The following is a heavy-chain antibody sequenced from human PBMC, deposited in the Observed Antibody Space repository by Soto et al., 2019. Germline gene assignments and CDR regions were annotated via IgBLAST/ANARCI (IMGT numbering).Heavy chain of an antibody. CDR3: AKGPHSSVYYYGDY. J-gene: IGHJ4*02. D-gene: IGHD3-22*01. CDR1: GFTFSNHA. CDR2: ISGGGGGT. Sequence: GGSLRLSCAASGFTFSNHAMSWVRQAPGKGLECVSAISGGGGGTYYTDSVKGRFTISRDSSKNTLYLQMNSLRADDTAVYYCAKGPHSSVYYYGDYWGQGTLVTVSS. V-gene: IGHV3-23*01.